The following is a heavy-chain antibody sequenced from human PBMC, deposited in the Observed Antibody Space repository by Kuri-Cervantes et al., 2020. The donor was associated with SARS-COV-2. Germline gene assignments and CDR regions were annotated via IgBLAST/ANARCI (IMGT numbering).Heavy chain of an antibody. Sequence: GGSLRLSCAASGFTFSSYGMHWVRQAPGKGLEWVAFIRYDGSNKYYADSVKGRFTISRDNSKNTLYLQMNSLRAEDTAVYYCAKDQHGIVVVVAAIDYWGQGTLVTVSS. V-gene: IGHV3-30*02. CDR2: IRYDGSNK. CDR3: AKDQHGIVVVVAAIDY. J-gene: IGHJ4*02. CDR1: GFTFSSYG. D-gene: IGHD2-15*01.